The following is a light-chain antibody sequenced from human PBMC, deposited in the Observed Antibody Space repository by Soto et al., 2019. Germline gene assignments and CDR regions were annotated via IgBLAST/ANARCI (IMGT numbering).Light chain of an antibody. Sequence: QSALTQPPSVSAAPGQKVTISCSGNSSNIGGNDVSWYQQLPGKAPKLLIYENSQRPSGIPDRFSGSKSGTSATLGITGLQTGDEADYYCGTWDSSLIALFGTGTKVTVL. CDR3: GTWDSSLIAL. CDR2: ENS. CDR1: SSNIGGND. V-gene: IGLV1-51*02. J-gene: IGLJ1*01.